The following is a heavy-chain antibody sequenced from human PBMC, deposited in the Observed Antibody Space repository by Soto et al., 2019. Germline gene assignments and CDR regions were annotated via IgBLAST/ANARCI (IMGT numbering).Heavy chain of an antibody. D-gene: IGHD5-18*01. CDR3: ARGVKGYSYGLYYFDT. CDR1: GFTFSSYA. J-gene: IGHJ4*02. V-gene: IGHV3-23*01. Sequence: PGGSLRLSCAASGFTFSSYAMSWVRQAPGKGLEWVSAISGSGGSTYYADSVKGRFTISRDNAKSSLFLQMNNLRAEDTAVYYCARGVKGYSYGLYYFDTWGQGTLVTVSS. CDR2: ISGSGGST.